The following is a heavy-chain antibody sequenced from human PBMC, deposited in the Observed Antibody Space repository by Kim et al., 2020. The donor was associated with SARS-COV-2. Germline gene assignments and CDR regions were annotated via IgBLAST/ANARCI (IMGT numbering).Heavy chain of an antibody. J-gene: IGHJ4*02. V-gene: IGHV7-4-1*02. CDR2: INTHTGNA. D-gene: IGHD3-16*01. CDR3: ARDRGKWPDY. CDR1: GYTFTYYG. Sequence: ASVKVSCKTSGYTFTYYGINWVRQAPGQGLESMGWINTHTGNATYAQGFSGRFGFSLDTSVSTAFLQISSLRAEDTAVYYCARDRGKWPDYWGQGTLVTV.